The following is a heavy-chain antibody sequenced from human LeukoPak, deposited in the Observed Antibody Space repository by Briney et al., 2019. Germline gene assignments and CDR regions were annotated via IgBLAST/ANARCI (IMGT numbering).Heavy chain of an antibody. V-gene: IGHV3-7*01. Sequence: GGSLRLSCAASGFTFSSYWMSWVRQAPGKGLEWVANIKQDGSEKYYVDSVKGRFTISRDNAKNSLYLQMNSLRAEDTAVYYCARKPYSNPNWFDPWGQGTLVTVSS. CDR3: ARKPYSNPNWFDP. J-gene: IGHJ5*02. D-gene: IGHD4-11*01. CDR2: IKQDGSEK. CDR1: GFTFSSYW.